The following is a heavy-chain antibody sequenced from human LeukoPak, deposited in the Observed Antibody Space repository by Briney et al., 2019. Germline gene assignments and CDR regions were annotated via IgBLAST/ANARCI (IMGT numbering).Heavy chain of an antibody. CDR1: GGTFSSYA. CDR2: IIPIFGTA. CDR3: ARAPELEPYYYGMDV. V-gene: IGHV1-69*13. J-gene: IGHJ6*02. D-gene: IGHD1-1*01. Sequence: ASVKVSCKASGGTFSSYAISWVRQAPGQGLEWMGGIIPIFGTANYAQKFQGRVTITADESTSTAYMELSSLRSEDTAVYYCARAPELEPYYYGMDVWGQGTTVTVSS.